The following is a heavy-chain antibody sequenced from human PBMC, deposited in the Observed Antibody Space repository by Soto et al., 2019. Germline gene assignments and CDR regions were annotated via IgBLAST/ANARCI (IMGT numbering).Heavy chain of an antibody. J-gene: IGHJ4*02. D-gene: IGHD2-2*01. CDR3: VRYCISPRCYGFAY. V-gene: IGHV1-8*01. Sequence: QVQLVQSGAEVKKPGASVKVSCKASGYTFTSYDITWVRQATGQGLEWMGWMNPNSGNTGYAQKLKGRVTMNRNTSISTADMELSILISEDTAVYYCVRYCISPRCYGFAYWGQGTLVTVSS. CDR2: MNPNSGNT. CDR1: GYTFTSYD.